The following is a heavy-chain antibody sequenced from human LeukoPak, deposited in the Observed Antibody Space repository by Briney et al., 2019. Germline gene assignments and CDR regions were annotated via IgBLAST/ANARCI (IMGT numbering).Heavy chain of an antibody. J-gene: IGHJ3*02. CDR1: GYSISSGYY. CDR3: ASDYGDYDRDAFDI. V-gene: IGHV4-38-2*02. CDR2: IYHSGNT. D-gene: IGHD4-17*01. Sequence: SETLSLTCTVSGYSISSGYYWGWIRQPPGKGLEWIGSIYHSGNTYYNPSLKSRVTISVDTSKNQFSLKLSSVTAADTAVYYCASDYGDYDRDAFDIWGQGTMVTVSS.